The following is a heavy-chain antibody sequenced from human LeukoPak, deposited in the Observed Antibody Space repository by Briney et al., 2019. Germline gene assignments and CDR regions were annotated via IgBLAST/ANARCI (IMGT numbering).Heavy chain of an antibody. CDR3: VRLGRDGYTYGAAY. V-gene: IGHV3-20*04. D-gene: IGHD5-24*01. J-gene: IGHJ1*01. Sequence: PGGSLRLSCAGSGYIFDDYGMRWVRQAPGKGLEWLAGINWNGGSTGYAASVKRRCTISRDNAKTALYLEMNSLRVEDTAFYYCVRLGRDGYTYGAAYWGQGALVTVSS. CDR1: GYIFDDYG. CDR2: INWNGGST.